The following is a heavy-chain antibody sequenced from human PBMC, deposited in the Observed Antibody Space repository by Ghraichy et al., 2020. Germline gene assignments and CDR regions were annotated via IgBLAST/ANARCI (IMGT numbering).Heavy chain of an antibody. CDR2: ISQSGTT. J-gene: IGHJ4*02. CDR3: SRLLQGLTYAFDK. D-gene: IGHD3-16*01. Sequence: SETLSLTCAVHGGSFSGFSWGWIRQSPGRGLEWIGDISQSGTTTYNPSLESRVSISVDTSKNHFSLKVTSVTAADTAVYYCSRLLQGLTYAFDKWGQGTLVTVSS. CDR1: GGSFSGFS. V-gene: IGHV4-34*01.